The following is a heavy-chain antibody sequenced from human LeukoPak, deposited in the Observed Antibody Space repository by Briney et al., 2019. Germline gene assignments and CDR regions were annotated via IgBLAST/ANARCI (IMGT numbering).Heavy chain of an antibody. CDR1: GYTFTSYY. Sequence: ASVKVSCKASGYTFTSYYMHWVRQAPGQGLEWMGIINPSGGSTSYAQKFQGRVTMTRDMPTSTVYMELSSLRSEDTAVYYCARDRVTTPIRYYYYYMDVWGKGTTVTVSS. D-gene: IGHD4-11*01. J-gene: IGHJ6*03. CDR3: ARDRVTTPIRYYYYYMDV. CDR2: INPSGGST. V-gene: IGHV1-46*01.